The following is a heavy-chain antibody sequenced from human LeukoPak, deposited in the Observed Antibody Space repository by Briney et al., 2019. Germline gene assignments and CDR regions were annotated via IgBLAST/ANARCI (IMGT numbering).Heavy chain of an antibody. Sequence: SVKVSCKASGGTFSSYAISWVRQAPGQGLEWMGGIIPIFGTANYAQKFQGRVTITADESTSTAYMELSSLRSEDTAVYYCARHYCSSTSCYVDGRFDPWGQGTLVTVSS. J-gene: IGHJ5*02. CDR1: GGTFSSYA. CDR3: ARHYCSSTSCYVDGRFDP. V-gene: IGHV1-69*01. D-gene: IGHD2-2*01. CDR2: IIPIFGTA.